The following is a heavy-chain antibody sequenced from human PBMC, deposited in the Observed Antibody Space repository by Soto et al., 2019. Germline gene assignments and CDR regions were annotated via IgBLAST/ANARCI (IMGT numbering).Heavy chain of an antibody. CDR1: GFTFSNSA. CDR3: AKVYCGGGTCPHDD. Sequence: GGSLRLSCAASGFTFSNSAMSWVRQAPGKGLEWVSVVSGNGGSTYYADSVKGRFTISRDNSKNTLYLQMSSLRAEDTAVYYCAKVYCGGGTCPHDDWGQGTLVTVSS. V-gene: IGHV3-23*01. CDR2: VSGNGGST. D-gene: IGHD2-15*01. J-gene: IGHJ4*02.